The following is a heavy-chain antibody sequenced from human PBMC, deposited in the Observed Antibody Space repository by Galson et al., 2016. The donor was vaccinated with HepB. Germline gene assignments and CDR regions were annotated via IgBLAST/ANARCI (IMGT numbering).Heavy chain of an antibody. Sequence: LSLTCDVSGGSPRSNYWIWIRQPPGKGRQWMWEITNSRTSNNSTSLKSRVTISADTSKNQFSLKVSSVTAADAAMYYCARGRYGGAASWGQGTLVIVSS. D-gene: IGHD5-12*01. CDR2: ITNSRTS. CDR3: ARGRYGGAAS. CDR1: GGSPRSNY. V-gene: IGHV4-34*01. J-gene: IGHJ4*02.